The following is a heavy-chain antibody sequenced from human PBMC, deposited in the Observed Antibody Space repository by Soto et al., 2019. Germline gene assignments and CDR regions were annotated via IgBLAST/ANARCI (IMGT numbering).Heavy chain of an antibody. V-gene: IGHV2-5*02. CDR2: IYWDDDK. CDR3: AHRRGFENYPGPGAAAGTVRGTWFDP. J-gene: IGHJ5*02. D-gene: IGHD6-13*01. CDR1: GFSLSTSGVS. Sequence: SGPTLVNPTQTLTLTCTFSGFSLSTSGVSVGWIRQPPGKALEWLALIYWDDDKRYSPSLKSRLTITKDTSKNQVVLTMTNMDPVDTATYYCAHRRGFENYPGPGAAAGTVRGTWFDPWGQGTLVTVSS.